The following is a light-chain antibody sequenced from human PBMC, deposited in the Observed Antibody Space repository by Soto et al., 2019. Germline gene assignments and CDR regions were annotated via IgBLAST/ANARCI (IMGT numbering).Light chain of an antibody. CDR3: QQYGSSLIT. Sequence: EIVLTQSPGTLSLSPGERATLSCRASQSVSSSYLAWYQQKPGQAPRLLIYGASSRATGIPDRFSGSGSGTDFTLTISILEPEDFAVYYCQQYGSSLITFGQGTRLEIK. J-gene: IGKJ5*01. CDR1: QSVSSSY. V-gene: IGKV3-20*01. CDR2: GAS.